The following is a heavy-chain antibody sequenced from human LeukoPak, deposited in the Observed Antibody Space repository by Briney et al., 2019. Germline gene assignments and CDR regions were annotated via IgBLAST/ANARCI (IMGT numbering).Heavy chain of an antibody. J-gene: IGHJ4*02. CDR1: GGTFSSYP. CDR2: ITPIFGAA. CDR3: ARNSRVASTSGLNY. Sequence: ASVKVSCKASGGTFSSYPFTWVRQAPGQGLEWMGKITPIFGAANYAQTFQGRVTITADESTSTVFMELSSLRSDDTAFYYCARNSRVASTSGLNYWGQGTLVTVSS. V-gene: IGHV1-69*13. D-gene: IGHD4-23*01.